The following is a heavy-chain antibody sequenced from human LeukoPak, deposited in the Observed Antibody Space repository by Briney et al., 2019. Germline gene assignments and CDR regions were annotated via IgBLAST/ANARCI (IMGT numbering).Heavy chain of an antibody. V-gene: IGHV5-51*01. CDR3: ARRGYCSGGSCCFYYFDY. Sequence: GESLKISCKGSGYSFTNYWIGWVRQMPGKGLEWMGLIYPGDSHIRYSPSLQGQVTISADKSISTAYLQWSSLKASDTAMYYCARRGYCSGGSCCFYYFDYWGQGTLVTVSS. D-gene: IGHD2-15*01. CDR1: GYSFTNYW. CDR2: IYPGDSHI. J-gene: IGHJ4*02.